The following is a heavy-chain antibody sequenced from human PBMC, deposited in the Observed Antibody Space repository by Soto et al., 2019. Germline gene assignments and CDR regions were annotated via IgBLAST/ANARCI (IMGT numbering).Heavy chain of an antibody. J-gene: IGHJ6*02. CDR3: ALSRYYYDSSGYRYYGMDV. V-gene: IGHV5-10-1*01. D-gene: IGHD3-22*01. Sequence: GASLKISCKGSGYSFTSYWISWVRQMPRKGLEWMGRIDPSDSDTNYSPSFQGHVTISADKSISTAYLQWSSLKASDTAMYYCALSRYYYDSSGYRYYGMDVWGQGTTVTVSS. CDR1: GYSFTSYW. CDR2: IDPSDSDT.